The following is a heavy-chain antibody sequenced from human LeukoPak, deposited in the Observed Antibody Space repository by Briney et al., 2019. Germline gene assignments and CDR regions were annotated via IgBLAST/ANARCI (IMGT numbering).Heavy chain of an antibody. CDR3: ARVSESDYDFWSGYHYYYYMDV. CDR1: GYTFTSYG. Sequence: ASVKVSCKASGYTFTSYGISWVRQAPGQGLEWMGWISAYNGNTNYAQKLQGRVTMTTDISTSTAYMELRSLRSDDTAVYYCARVSESDYDFWSGYHYYYYMDVWGKGTTVTVSS. CDR2: ISAYNGNT. J-gene: IGHJ6*03. D-gene: IGHD3-3*01. V-gene: IGHV1-18*01.